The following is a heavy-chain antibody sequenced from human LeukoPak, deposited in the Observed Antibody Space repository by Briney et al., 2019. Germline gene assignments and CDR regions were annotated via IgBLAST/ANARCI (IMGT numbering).Heavy chain of an antibody. J-gene: IGHJ3*02. V-gene: IGHV4-59*12. CDR1: GGSISSYY. CDR3: ARDGAATVAGYAFDI. Sequence: ASETLSLTCTVSGGSISSYYWSWIRQPPGKGLEWIGQIYHGGSTNYNPSLKSRVTISVDKSKNQFSLKLISLTAADTAVYYCARDGAATVAGYAFDIWGQGTMVTVSS. D-gene: IGHD6-19*01. CDR2: IYHGGST.